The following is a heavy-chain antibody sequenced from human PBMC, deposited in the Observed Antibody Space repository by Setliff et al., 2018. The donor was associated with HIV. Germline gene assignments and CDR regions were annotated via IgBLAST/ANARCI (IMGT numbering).Heavy chain of an antibody. D-gene: IGHD3-10*01. CDR2: ITHSGST. CDR1: GGSFSGYY. J-gene: IGHJ4*02. Sequence: SETLSLTCAVYGGSFSGYYWTWIRQPPGKGLEWIGEITHSGSTNYNPSLETRVTISVDTSKNQFSLKLSSVTAADTAVYYCARLRVEASMVYYFEYWGQGTLVTVSS. V-gene: IGHV4-34*01. CDR3: ARLRVEASMVYYFEY.